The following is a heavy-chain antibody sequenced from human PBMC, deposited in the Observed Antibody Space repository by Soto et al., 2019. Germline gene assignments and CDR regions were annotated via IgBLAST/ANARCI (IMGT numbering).Heavy chain of an antibody. CDR1: GYTFTGYY. Sequence: ASVKVSCKASGYTFTGYYMHWVRQAPGQGLEWMGWINPNSGGTNYAQKFQGWVTMTRDTSISTAYMELSRLRSDDTAVYYCARDFCGGDCSPYYYYGMDVWGQGTTVTVSS. J-gene: IGHJ6*02. CDR3: ARDFCGGDCSPYYYYGMDV. V-gene: IGHV1-2*04. CDR2: INPNSGGT. D-gene: IGHD2-21*02.